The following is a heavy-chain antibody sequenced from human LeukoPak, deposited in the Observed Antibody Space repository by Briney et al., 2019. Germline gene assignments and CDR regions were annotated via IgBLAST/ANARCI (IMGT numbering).Heavy chain of an antibody. CDR2: ISSSSSTI. CDR3: ARESHSTGAAFDI. D-gene: IGHD2-2*01. CDR1: GFTFSSHS. Sequence: PGGSLRLSCAASGFTFSSHSMNWVRQAPGKGLEWVSYISSSSSTIYYADSVKGRFTISRDNAKNSLYLQMNSLRAEDTAVYYCARESHSTGAAFDIWGQGTMVTVSS. V-gene: IGHV3-48*04. J-gene: IGHJ3*02.